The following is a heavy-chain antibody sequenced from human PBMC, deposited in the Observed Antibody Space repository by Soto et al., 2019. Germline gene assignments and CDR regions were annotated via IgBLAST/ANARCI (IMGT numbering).Heavy chain of an antibody. CDR3: GRLKAAAYDYIWGSYRHYYYYYMDV. V-gene: IGHV4-59*08. D-gene: IGHD3-16*02. CDR2: IYYSGST. CDR1: GGSISSYY. J-gene: IGHJ6*03. Sequence: SETLSLTCTVSGGSISSYYWSWIRQPPGKGLEWIGYIYYSGSTNYNPSLKSRVTISVDTSKNQFSLKLSSVTAADTPVYYCGRLKAAAYDYIWGSYRHYYYYYMDVWGKGTTVTVSS.